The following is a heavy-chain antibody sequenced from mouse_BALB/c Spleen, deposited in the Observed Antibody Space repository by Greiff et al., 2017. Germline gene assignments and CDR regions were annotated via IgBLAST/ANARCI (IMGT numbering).Heavy chain of an antibody. V-gene: IGHV5-6-5*01. D-gene: IGHD3-1*01. CDR3: ARSGYGYYFDY. Sequence: EVQLVESGGGLVKPGGSLKLSCAASGFTFSSYAMSWVRQTPEKRLEWVASISSGGSTYYPDSVKGRFTISRDNARNILYLQMSSLRSEDTAMYYCARSGYGYYFDYWGQGTTLTVSS. CDR1: GFTFSSYA. CDR2: ISSGGST. J-gene: IGHJ2*01.